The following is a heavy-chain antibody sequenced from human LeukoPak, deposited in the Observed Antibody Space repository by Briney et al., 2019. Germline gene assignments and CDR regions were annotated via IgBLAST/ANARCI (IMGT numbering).Heavy chain of an antibody. V-gene: IGHV3-21*01. CDR1: GFTFSSYS. J-gene: IGHJ4*02. CDR3: ARDFSPVVVTPRGYFDY. D-gene: IGHD3-22*01. Sequence: GGSLRLSCAASGFTFSSYSMNWVRQAPGKGLEWVSSISSSSSYIYYADSVKGRFTISRDNAKNLLYLHMNSLRAEDTAVYYCARDFSPVVVTPRGYFDYWGQGTLVTVSS. CDR2: ISSSSSYI.